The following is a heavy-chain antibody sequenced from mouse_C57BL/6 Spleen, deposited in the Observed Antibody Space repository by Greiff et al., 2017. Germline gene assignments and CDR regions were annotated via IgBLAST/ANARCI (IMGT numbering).Heavy chain of an antibody. CDR3: AGGAIYYDYDDAMDY. J-gene: IGHJ4*01. CDR1: GYTFTSYW. V-gene: IGHV1-55*01. Sequence: QVQLQQPGAELVKPGASVKLSCKASGYTFTSYWITWVKQRPGQGLEWIGDIYPGSGSTNYNEKFKSKATLTVDTSSSTAYMQLSSLTSEDSAVYYCAGGAIYYDYDDAMDYWGQGTSVTVSS. D-gene: IGHD2-4*01. CDR2: IYPGSGST.